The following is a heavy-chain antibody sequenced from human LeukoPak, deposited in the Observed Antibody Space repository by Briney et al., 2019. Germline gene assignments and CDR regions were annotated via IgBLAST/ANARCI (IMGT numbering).Heavy chain of an antibody. D-gene: IGHD6-19*01. CDR2: ISAYNGNT. J-gene: IGHJ4*02. V-gene: IGHV1-18*01. Sequence: GASVKVSCKASGYSFTDYGISWVRQAPGQGLEWMGWISAYNGNTNYAQKLRGRVIMTKDTFTSTAYMELRSLRSDDTAVYYCARRYSSGWTGNYYFDYWGQGTLVTVSS. CDR1: GYSFTDYG. CDR3: ARRYSSGWTGNYYFDY.